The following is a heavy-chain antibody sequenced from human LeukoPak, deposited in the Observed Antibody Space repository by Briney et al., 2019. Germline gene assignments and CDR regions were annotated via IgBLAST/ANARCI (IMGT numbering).Heavy chain of an antibody. D-gene: IGHD3-22*01. V-gene: IGHV4-59*01. J-gene: IGHJ3*02. CDR3: ASLTTADAFDI. CDR1: GGSISSYY. Sequence: SETLSLTCTVSGGSISSYYWSWIRQPPGKGLEWIGYIYDSGRTNYNPSLKSRVTISVDTSKNQFSLKVSSVTAADTAVYYCASLTTADAFDIWGQGTMVTVSS. CDR2: IYDSGRT.